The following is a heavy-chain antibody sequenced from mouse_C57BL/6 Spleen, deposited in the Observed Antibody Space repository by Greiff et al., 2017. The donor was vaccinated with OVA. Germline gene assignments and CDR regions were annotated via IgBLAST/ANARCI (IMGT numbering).Heavy chain of an antibody. J-gene: IGHJ2*01. CDR1: GYTFTSYW. D-gene: IGHD2-3*01. Sequence: QVQLKQPGAELVRPGSSVKLSCKASGYTFTSYWMHWVKQRPIQGLEWIGNIDPSDSETHYNQKFKDKATLTVDKSSSTAYMQLSSLTSEDSAVYYCARSENGYYYFDYWGQGTTLTVSS. CDR3: ARSENGYYYFDY. CDR2: IDPSDSET. V-gene: IGHV1-52*01.